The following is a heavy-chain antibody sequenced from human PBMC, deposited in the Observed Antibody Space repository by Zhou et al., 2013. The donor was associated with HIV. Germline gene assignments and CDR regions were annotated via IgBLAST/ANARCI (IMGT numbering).Heavy chain of an antibody. CDR1: GGTFSSYA. V-gene: IGHV1-69*12. J-gene: IGHJ5*02. CDR2: IIPIFGTA. CDR3: ARERGGTTVVTPNWFDP. Sequence: QVQLVQSGAEVKKPGSSVKVSCKASGGTFSSYAISWVRQAPGEGLEWMGGIIPIFGTANYAQKFQGRVTIIADESTRTAYMELSSLRSEDTAVYYCARERGGTTVVTPNWFDPWGQGTLVTVSS. D-gene: IGHD4-17*01.